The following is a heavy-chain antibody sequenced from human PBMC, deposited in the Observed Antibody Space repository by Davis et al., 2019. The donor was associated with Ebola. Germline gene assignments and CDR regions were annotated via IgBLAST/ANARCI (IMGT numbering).Heavy chain of an antibody. CDR1: GFTFSSYG. CDR3: ANIQLWSRFYLDAFDI. CDR2: IWYDGSNK. J-gene: IGHJ3*02. D-gene: IGHD5-18*01. Sequence: PGGSLRLSCAASGFTFSSYGMHWVRQAPGKGLEWVAVIWYDGSNKYYADSVKGRFTISRDNSKNTLYLQMNSLRAEDTAVYYCANIQLWSRFYLDAFDIWGQGTMVTVSS. V-gene: IGHV3-33*06.